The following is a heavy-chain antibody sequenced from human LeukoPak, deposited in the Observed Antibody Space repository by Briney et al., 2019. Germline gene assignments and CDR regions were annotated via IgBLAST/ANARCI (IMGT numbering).Heavy chain of an antibody. V-gene: IGHV3-11*04. CDR3: ARRPFGGYCSGGSCAYFDY. J-gene: IGHJ4*02. CDR1: GFAVSSNY. CDR2: ISSSGNTI. D-gene: IGHD2-15*01. Sequence: AGGSLRLSCAASGFAVSSNYMSWIRQTPGKGLECVSYISSSGNTIYYADSVKGRFTLSRDNAKNSLYLQMNSLRAEDTAVYYCARRPFGGYCSGGSCAYFDYWGQGTLVTVSS.